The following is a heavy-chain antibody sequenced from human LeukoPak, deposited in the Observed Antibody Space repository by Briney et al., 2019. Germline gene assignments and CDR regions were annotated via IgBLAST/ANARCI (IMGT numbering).Heavy chain of an antibody. V-gene: IGHV4-59*01. CDR2: IYYSGTT. CDR3: ARGYYGSGSYYYYMGV. J-gene: IGHJ6*03. D-gene: IGHD3-10*01. CDR1: GGSISNYY. Sequence: SETLSLTCTVSGGSISNYYWSWIRQPPGKGLEWIGNIYYSGTTNYNPSLKGRVTISVDTSKNQFSLKLSSVTAADTAVYYCARGYYGSGSYYYYMGVWGKGTTVTISS.